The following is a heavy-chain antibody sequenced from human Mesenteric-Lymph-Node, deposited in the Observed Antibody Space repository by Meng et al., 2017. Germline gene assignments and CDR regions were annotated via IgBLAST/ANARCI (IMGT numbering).Heavy chain of an antibody. CDR3: VRDVPGSASAFDI. D-gene: IGHD2-2*01. CDR1: GFPFSSYE. CDR2: INSRGSDI. V-gene: IGHV3-48*03. J-gene: IGHJ3*02. Sequence: GESLKISCATSGFPFSSYEMNWVRQAPGKGLEWISYINSRGSDIYYTDSVEGRFAISRDNAKNSLFLQMHSLRAEDTAVYYCVRDVPGSASAFDIWGQGTVVTVSS.